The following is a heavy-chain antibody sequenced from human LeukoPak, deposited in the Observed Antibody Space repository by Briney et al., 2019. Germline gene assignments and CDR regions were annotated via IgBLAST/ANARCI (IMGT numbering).Heavy chain of an antibody. V-gene: IGHV3-23*01. CDR3: AKTGVTTVYDGFHF. CDR1: GFTFSNSA. Sequence: PGGSLRLSCVASGFTFSNSAMSWVRQAPGKGLEWVSSISDGGDNTYYTDSVKGRFTLSRGNSKNTLYLQMNSLRVEDTAVYHCAKTGVTTVYDGFHFWGQGTMIIVSS. D-gene: IGHD4-17*01. J-gene: IGHJ3*01. CDR2: ISDGGDNT.